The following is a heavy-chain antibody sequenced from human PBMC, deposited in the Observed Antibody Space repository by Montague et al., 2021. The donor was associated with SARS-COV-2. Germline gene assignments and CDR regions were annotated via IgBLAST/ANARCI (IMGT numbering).Heavy chain of an antibody. CDR3: ARVGRQQLVRLSGMDV. CDR1: GGSISSSSYN. V-gene: IGHV4-39*07. CDR2: IYYSGST. Sequence: SETLSLTCTLSGGSISSSSYNWGWIRQPPGKGLEWIGSIYYSGSTYYXPSLKSRVTISVDTSKNQFSLKLSSVTAADTAVYYCARVGRQQLVRLSGMDVWGQGTTVTVSS. J-gene: IGHJ6*02. D-gene: IGHD6-13*01.